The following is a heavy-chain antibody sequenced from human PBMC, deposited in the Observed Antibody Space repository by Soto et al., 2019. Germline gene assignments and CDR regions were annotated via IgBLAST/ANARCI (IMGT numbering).Heavy chain of an antibody. CDR2: IYPGDSDT. D-gene: IGHD6-13*01. J-gene: IGHJ5*02. CDR1: GYSFTSYW. V-gene: IGHV5-51*01. CDR3: ARRAIGAIGSDSWFDP. Sequence: PGESLKISCKGSGYSFTSYWIAWVRQMPGKGLEWMGIIYPGDSDTRYSPSFQGQVTISVDKSISTAYLQWNILRASDTAMYYCARRAIGAIGSDSWFDPWGQGTLVTVSS.